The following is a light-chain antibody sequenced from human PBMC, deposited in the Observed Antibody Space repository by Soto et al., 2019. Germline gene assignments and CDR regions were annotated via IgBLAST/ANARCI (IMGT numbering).Light chain of an antibody. V-gene: IGKV3-11*01. CDR3: QQHSHWPPWT. CDR2: GAS. CDR1: ENVRTF. Sequence: EVVLTQSPATLSLSPGERATLSCRASENVRTFVDWYQQKPGQAPRLLMFGASNRATGIPARFSGSGSGTDFTLTISNVEPEEFAVYYCQQHSHWPPWTFGQGTRVEIQ. J-gene: IGKJ1*01.